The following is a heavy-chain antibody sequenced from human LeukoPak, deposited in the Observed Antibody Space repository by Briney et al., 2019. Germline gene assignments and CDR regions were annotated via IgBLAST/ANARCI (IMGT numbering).Heavy chain of an antibody. J-gene: IGHJ4*02. V-gene: IGHV3-30*03. Sequence: PGRSLRLSCAASGFTFSTYGMHWVRQAPGKGLEWVAVILHDGSNKYYADSVKGRFTISRDNSKNTLYLQMNSLRAEDTAVYYCAREVGQLWELNYFDYWGQGTLVTVSS. CDR3: AREVGQLWELNYFDY. CDR1: GFTFSTYG. CDR2: ILHDGSNK. D-gene: IGHD1-26*01.